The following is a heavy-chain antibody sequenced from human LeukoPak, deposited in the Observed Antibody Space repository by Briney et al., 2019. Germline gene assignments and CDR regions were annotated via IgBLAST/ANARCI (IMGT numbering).Heavy chain of an antibody. V-gene: IGHV3-48*04. J-gene: IGHJ6*02. CDR1: GFTFSSYS. Sequence: GGSLRLSCAASGFTFSSYSMNWIRQAPGKGLEWVSYISSSGTTKYYADSVKGRFTISRDNAKNSLDLQMNSLRADDTAVYYCASGGSLDVWGQGTTVTVSS. CDR3: ASGGSLDV. CDR2: ISSSGTTK.